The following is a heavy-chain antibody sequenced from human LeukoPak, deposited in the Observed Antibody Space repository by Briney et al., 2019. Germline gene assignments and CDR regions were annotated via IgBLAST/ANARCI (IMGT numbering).Heavy chain of an antibody. D-gene: IGHD3-3*02. J-gene: IGHJ4*02. CDR1: GLTFSSYW. CDR3: ARLALNYFDY. Sequence: GGSLRLSSAASGLTFSSYWMSWVRQAPGKGLEWVANIKQDGSEKYYVDSVKGRFTISRDNAKNSLYLQMNSLRAEDTAVYYCARLALNYFDYWGQGTLVTVSS. V-gene: IGHV3-7*01. CDR2: IKQDGSEK.